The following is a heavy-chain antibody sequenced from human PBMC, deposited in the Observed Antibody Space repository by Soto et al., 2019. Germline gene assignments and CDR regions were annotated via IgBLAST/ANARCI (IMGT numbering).Heavy chain of an antibody. CDR3: AREVPYYYDSSGYYYYYYGMDV. D-gene: IGHD3-22*01. CDR1: GGSISSGGYY. V-gene: IGHV4-31*03. J-gene: IGHJ6*02. CDR2: IYYSGST. Sequence: QVQLQESGPGLVKPSQTLSLTCTVSGGSISSGGYYWSWIRQHPGKGLEWIGYIYYSGSTYYNPSLNSRVTISVDTSKNQFSLKLSSVTAADTAVYYCAREVPYYYDSSGYYYYYYGMDVWGQGTTVTVSS.